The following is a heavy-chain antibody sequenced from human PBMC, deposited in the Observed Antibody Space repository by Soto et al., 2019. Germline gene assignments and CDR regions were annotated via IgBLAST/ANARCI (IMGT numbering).Heavy chain of an antibody. CDR3: GRSISGFGAKNWFDP. J-gene: IGHJ5*02. D-gene: IGHD3-16*01. V-gene: IGHV4-59*01. CDR1: GGSMRSYY. Sequence: QVHLQESGPGLVKPSETLSLNCTVSGGSMRSYYWNWLRQTPGKGPEWIGYIYYSGSTSYNPSLKSRLTISLDMSKNQFSMKLSAVTAADTAVYYCGRSISGFGAKNWFDPWGQGTLVTVSS. CDR2: IYYSGST.